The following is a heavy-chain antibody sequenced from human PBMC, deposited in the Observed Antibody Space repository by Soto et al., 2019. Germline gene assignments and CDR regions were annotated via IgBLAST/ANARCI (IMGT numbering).Heavy chain of an antibody. CDR3: ARKTISSGWTYDYYYYGMDV. Sequence: ASVKVSCKTAGYTFTSYDIHWVRQATGQGPEWMGWMNPNSGNTVYAQKFQGRITMTRNTSTSTAYMELSSLRSEDTAVYYCARKTISSGWTYDYYYYGMDVWGQGTTVTVSS. J-gene: IGHJ6*02. CDR2: MNPNSGNT. D-gene: IGHD6-19*01. CDR1: GYTFTSYD. V-gene: IGHV1-8*01.